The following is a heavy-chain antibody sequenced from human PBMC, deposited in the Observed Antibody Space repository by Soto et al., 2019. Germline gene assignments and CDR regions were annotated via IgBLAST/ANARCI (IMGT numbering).Heavy chain of an antibody. CDR1: GGSISSYY. D-gene: IGHD6-19*01. Sequence: SETLSLTYTVSGGSISSYYWSWIRQPPGKGLEWIGYIYYSGSTNYNPSLKSRVTISVDTSKNQFSLKLSSVTAADTAVYYCARGFPQQWLVLLDYWGQGTLVTVSS. V-gene: IGHV4-59*01. CDR3: ARGFPQQWLVLLDY. CDR2: IYYSGST. J-gene: IGHJ4*02.